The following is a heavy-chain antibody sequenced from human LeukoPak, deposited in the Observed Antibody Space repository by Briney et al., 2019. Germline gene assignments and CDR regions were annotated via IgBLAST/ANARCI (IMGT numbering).Heavy chain of an antibody. Sequence: PSETLSLTCTVSGDSISSYYWSWIRQPPGKGLEWIGYIYYSGSTNYNPSLKSRVTISVDTSKNQFSLKLSSVTAADTAVYYCASHSVVVPAATFDYWGQGTLVTVSS. CDR1: GDSISSYY. V-gene: IGHV4-59*01. D-gene: IGHD2-2*01. J-gene: IGHJ4*02. CDR3: ASHSVVVPAATFDY. CDR2: IYYSGST.